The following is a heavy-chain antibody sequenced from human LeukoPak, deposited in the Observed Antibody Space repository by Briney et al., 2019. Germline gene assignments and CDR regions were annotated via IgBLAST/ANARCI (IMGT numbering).Heavy chain of an antibody. CDR2: INPNSGGT. CDR1: GYTFTGYY. D-gene: IGHD3-22*01. J-gene: IGHJ5*02. CDR3: ARSYDSSGSRWFDP. V-gene: IGHV1-2*02. Sequence: ASVKVSCKASGYTFTGYYMHWVRQAPGQGLEWMGWINPNSGGTNYAQKFQGRVTMTRDTSTSTVYMELSSLRSEDTAVYYCARSYDSSGSRWFDPWGQGTLVTVSS.